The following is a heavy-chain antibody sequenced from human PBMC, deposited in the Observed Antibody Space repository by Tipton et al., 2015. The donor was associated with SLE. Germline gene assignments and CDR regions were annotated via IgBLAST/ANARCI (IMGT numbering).Heavy chain of an antibody. V-gene: IGHV4-59*01. J-gene: IGHJ2*01. CDR1: GGSMSTYY. Sequence: TLSLTCTVSGGSMSTYYWSWIRLPPGKGLEWIGYIYYSGGTSYNPSLNSRVTISVDTSRNQFSLKLTSVTAADSAVYYCARYSLTNWLLDLWGRGTLVPVPS. D-gene: IGHD1-1*01. CDR3: ARYSLTNWLLDL. CDR2: IYYSGGT.